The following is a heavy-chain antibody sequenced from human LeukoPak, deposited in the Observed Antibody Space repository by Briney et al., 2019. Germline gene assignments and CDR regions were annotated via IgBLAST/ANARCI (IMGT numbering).Heavy chain of an antibody. CDR2: ISSSRSNL. J-gene: IGHJ2*01. CDR3: ARPYYDILSGTAEYFDL. V-gene: IGHV3-21*01. Sequence: PGGSLRLSRAASGFTFSIYSMNWVREAPGKGLECGSSISSSRSNLYYGDSVKGRLIMSRDNTKNSTYMKMNSLKAKDTAVYYCARPYYDILSGTAEYFDLWGRGTLVTVSS. D-gene: IGHD3-9*01. CDR1: GFTFSIYS.